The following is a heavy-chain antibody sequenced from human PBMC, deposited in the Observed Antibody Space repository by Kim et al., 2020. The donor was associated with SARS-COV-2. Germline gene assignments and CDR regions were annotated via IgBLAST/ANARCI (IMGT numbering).Heavy chain of an antibody. CDR2: IIPIFGTA. Sequence: SVKVSCKASGGTFSSYAISWVRQAPGQGLEWMGGIIPIFGTANYAQKFQGRVTITADESTSTAYMELSSLRSEDTAVYYCARVFTSDTIFGVVIKEAYYYYGMDVWGQGTTVTVSS. J-gene: IGHJ6*02. V-gene: IGHV1-69*13. CDR1: GGTFSSYA. D-gene: IGHD3-3*01. CDR3: ARVFTSDTIFGVVIKEAYYYYGMDV.